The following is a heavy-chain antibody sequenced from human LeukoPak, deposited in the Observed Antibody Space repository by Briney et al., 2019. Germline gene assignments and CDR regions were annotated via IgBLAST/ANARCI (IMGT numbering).Heavy chain of an antibody. D-gene: IGHD3-3*01. J-gene: IGHJ4*02. CDR3: AKSIDDFWSGYYSTNFDY. V-gene: IGHV3-23*01. CDR2: IHDDNT. CDR1: GFTVSAYA. Sequence: GGSLRLSCAASGFTVSAYAMAWVRQAPGKGLEWVSTIHDDNTYYADSVKGRFTISRDNSKNTLYLQMNSLRAEDTAVYYCAKSIDDFWSGYYSTNFDYWGQGTLVTVSS.